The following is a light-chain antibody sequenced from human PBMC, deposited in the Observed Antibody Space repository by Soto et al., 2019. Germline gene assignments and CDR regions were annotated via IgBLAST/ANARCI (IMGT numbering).Light chain of an antibody. J-gene: IGKJ1*01. Sequence: DIVMTQSPLSLPVTPVEPASISCRSSRNLMHSNGYNYLDWYLQKPGQSPQLLIYLGSNRASGVPDRFSGSGSGTDFILRISRVEAEDVGVYYCMQTLQTPTFGQGTKVEIK. CDR2: LGS. CDR3: MQTLQTPT. V-gene: IGKV2-28*01. CDR1: RNLMHSNGYNY.